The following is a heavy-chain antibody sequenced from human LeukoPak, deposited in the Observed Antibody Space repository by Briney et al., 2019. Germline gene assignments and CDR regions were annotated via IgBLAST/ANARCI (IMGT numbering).Heavy chain of an antibody. J-gene: IGHJ4*02. D-gene: IGHD1-1*01. Sequence: PSETLSLTCAVYGGSFSGYYWSWIRQPPGKGLEWIGEINHSGSTNYNTSLKSRVTISVDTSKNQFSLKLSSVTAADTAVYYCARMMGWKGIGSDYWGQGTLVTVSS. V-gene: IGHV4-34*01. CDR2: INHSGST. CDR1: GGSFSGYY. CDR3: ARMMGWKGIGSDY.